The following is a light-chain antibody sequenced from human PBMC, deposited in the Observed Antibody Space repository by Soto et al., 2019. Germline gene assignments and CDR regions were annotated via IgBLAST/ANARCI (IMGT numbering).Light chain of an antibody. J-gene: IGLJ2*01. CDR2: NSN. Sequence: QSVLTQPPSASGTPGQGVTISCSASRSNIGSNHVQWYQQLPGRAPKLLIYNSNQRPSGVPDRFSGSKSGTSASLAISGLQSEDEADYYCATWDDSRYGPVFGGGTKLPVL. CDR3: ATWDDSRYGPV. CDR1: RSNIGSNH. V-gene: IGLV1-44*01.